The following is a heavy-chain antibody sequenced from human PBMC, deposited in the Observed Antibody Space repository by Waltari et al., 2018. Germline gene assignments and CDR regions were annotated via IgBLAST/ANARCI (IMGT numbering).Heavy chain of an antibody. CDR3: AHRRYSNYDWGWYFDL. V-gene: IGHV2-5*01. CDR2: IYLNDDK. CDR1: GFSLSTSGVG. J-gene: IGHJ2*01. D-gene: IGHD4-4*01. Sequence: QITLKESGPTLVKPTQTLTLTCTFSGFSLSTSGVGVGWIRQPPGKALEWLALIYLNDDKRYSPTLKSRLTITKDTSKNQVVLTMTNMDPVDTATCYCAHRRYSNYDWGWYFDLWGRGTLVTVSS.